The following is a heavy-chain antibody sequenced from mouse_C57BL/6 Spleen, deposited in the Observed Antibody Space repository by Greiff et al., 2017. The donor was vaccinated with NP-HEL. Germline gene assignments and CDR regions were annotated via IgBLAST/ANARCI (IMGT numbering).Heavy chain of an antibody. CDR2: ISDGGSYT. CDR1: GFTFSSYA. CDR3: ARSYSFDY. V-gene: IGHV5-4*03. Sequence: DVMLVESGGGLVKPGGSLKLSCAASGFTFSSYAMSWVRQTPEKRLEWVATISDGGSYTYYPDNVKGRFTISRDNAKNNLYLQMSHLKSEDTAMYYCARSYSFDYWGQGTTLTVSS. J-gene: IGHJ2*01.